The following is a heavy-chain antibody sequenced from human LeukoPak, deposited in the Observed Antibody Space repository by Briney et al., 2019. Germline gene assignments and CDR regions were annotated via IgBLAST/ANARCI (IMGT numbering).Heavy chain of an antibody. D-gene: IGHD2-15*01. CDR2: ISSSSSYI. Sequence: GGSLRLSCAASGFTFSSYSMNWVRPAPGKGLEWVSSISSSSSYIYYADSVKGRFTISRDNAKNSLYLQMNSLRAEDTAVYYCARESCSGGSCYAYYYYYYGMDVWGQGTTVTVSS. CDR1: GFTFSSYS. J-gene: IGHJ6*02. V-gene: IGHV3-21*01. CDR3: ARESCSGGSCYAYYYYYYGMDV.